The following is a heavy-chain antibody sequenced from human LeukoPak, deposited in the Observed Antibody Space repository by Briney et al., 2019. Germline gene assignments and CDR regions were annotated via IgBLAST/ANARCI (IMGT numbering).Heavy chain of an antibody. CDR1: GFTFSSYA. V-gene: IGHV3-23*01. Sequence: GGSLRLSCAASGFTFSSYAMNWVRQAPGKGLEWVSAISGSGGSTYYADSVKGRFTISRDNSKNTLYLQMNSLRAEDTAVYYCAKPPYSNSMYYYGMDVWGQGTTVTVSS. D-gene: IGHD4-4*01. CDR3: AKPPYSNSMYYYGMDV. CDR2: ISGSGGST. J-gene: IGHJ6*02.